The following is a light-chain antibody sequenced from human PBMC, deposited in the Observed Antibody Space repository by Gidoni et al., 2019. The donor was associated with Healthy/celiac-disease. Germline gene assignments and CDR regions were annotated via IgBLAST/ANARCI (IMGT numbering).Light chain of an antibody. CDR1: QSLLPSNGYNY. J-gene: IGKJ1*01. Sequence: DIVMTQSPLPLPVTPGEPASISCRSRQSLLPSNGYNYLDCYLQKPGQSPQLLIYLGSNRASWVPDRFSGSGSGADFTLKVSRVEGEDVGVYYCMQALQTPRTFXQXTKVEIK. CDR2: LGS. CDR3: MQALQTPRT. V-gene: IGKV2-28*01.